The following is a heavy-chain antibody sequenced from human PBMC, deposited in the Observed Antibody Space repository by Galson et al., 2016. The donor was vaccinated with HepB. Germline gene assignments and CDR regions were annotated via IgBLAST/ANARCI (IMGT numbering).Heavy chain of an antibody. CDR2: ISSYGVYT. Sequence: SLRLSCAASGFTFRDFPMVWVRQAPGQGLEWVSSISSYGVYTYYADSLKGRFSISRDNAKNSLFLQMSILGAEDTAMYYCARDYFCVGASCRCERGRFDYWGQGALVTVSS. V-gene: IGHV3-21*01. D-gene: IGHD2-21*01. CDR3: ARDYFCVGASCRCERGRFDY. J-gene: IGHJ4*02. CDR1: GFTFRDFP.